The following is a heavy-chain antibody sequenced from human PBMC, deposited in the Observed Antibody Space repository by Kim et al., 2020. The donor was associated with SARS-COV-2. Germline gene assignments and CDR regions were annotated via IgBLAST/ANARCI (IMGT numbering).Heavy chain of an antibody. CDR2: IKQDGSEK. CDR3: ARGRISANVVPAAMSGYFDY. Sequence: GGSLRLSCAASGFTFSSYWMSWVRQAPGKGLEWVANIKQDGSEKYYVDSVKGRFTISRDNAKNSLYLQMNSLRAEDTAVYYCARGRISANVVPAAMSGYFDYWGLGTLVTLSS. CDR1: GFTFSSYW. J-gene: IGHJ4*02. V-gene: IGHV3-7*03. D-gene: IGHD2-2*01.